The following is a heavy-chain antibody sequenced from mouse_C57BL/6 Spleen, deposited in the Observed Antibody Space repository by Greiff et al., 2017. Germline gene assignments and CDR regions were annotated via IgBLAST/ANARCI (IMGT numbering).Heavy chain of an antibody. J-gene: IGHJ1*03. CDR2: ISSGSSTI. V-gene: IGHV5-17*01. Sequence: EVMLVESGGGLVKPGGSLKLSCAASGFTFSDYGMHWVRQAPEKGLEWVAYISSGSSTIYYADTVKGRFTIARDNAKNTLFLQMTSLRSEDTAMXDCARPYYGSKDWYFDVWGTGTTVTVSS. CDR3: ARPYYGSKDWYFDV. D-gene: IGHD1-1*01. CDR1: GFTFSDYG.